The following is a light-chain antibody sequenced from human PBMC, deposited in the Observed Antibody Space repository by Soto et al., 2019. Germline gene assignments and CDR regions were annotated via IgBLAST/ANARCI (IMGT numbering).Light chain of an antibody. Sequence: QSVLTQPRSVSGSPGQSVTISFTGTSNDVGGYDYVSWYQQHPGKVPKVLIYDVFKRPSGVPDRFSGSKSGNTASLTISGLQAEDEAVYYCCSYAGTYVFGVGTKVTVL. J-gene: IGLJ1*01. CDR3: CSYAGTYV. V-gene: IGLV2-11*01. CDR1: SNDVGGYDY. CDR2: DVF.